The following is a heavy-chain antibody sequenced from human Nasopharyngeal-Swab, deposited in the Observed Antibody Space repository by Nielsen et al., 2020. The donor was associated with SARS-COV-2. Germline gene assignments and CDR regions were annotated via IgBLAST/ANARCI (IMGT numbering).Heavy chain of an antibody. V-gene: IGHV3-23*01. CDR3: AKDHSVYGDYIDF. J-gene: IGHJ4*02. CDR2: INGRGDNT. D-gene: IGHD4-17*01. Sequence: VRQALGKGLQWVSLINGRGDNTFYSDSVKGRFTISRDDSMNPLYLATNSLRAEDTAIYYCAKDHSVYGDYIDFWGQGTLVTVSS.